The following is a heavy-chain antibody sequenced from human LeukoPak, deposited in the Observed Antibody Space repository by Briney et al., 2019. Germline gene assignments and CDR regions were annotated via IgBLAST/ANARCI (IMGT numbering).Heavy chain of an antibody. D-gene: IGHD3-22*01. CDR2: IYSGGST. Sequence: GGSLRLSCAASGFTVSSNYMSWVRQAPGKGLEWVSVIYSGGSTYYADSVKGRFTISRDNSKNTLSLQMNSLRAEDTAEYYCARGSSYNEGGGYWGQGTLVTVSS. V-gene: IGHV3-53*01. CDR1: GFTVSSNY. CDR3: ARGSSYNEGGGY. J-gene: IGHJ4*02.